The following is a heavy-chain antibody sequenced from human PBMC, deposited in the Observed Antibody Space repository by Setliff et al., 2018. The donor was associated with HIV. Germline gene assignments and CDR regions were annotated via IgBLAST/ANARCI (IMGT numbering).Heavy chain of an antibody. J-gene: IGHJ4*02. D-gene: IGHD3-22*01. CDR1: GGSISSHY. CDR2: IYYSGST. Sequence: PSETLSLTCTVSGGSISSHYWSWIRQPPGKGLEWIGYIYYSGSTNYNPSLKSRVTISVDTSKNQFSLKLSSVTAADTAVYYCARVIEGGSGSMDYWGQGTLVTV. CDR3: ARVIEGGSGSMDY. V-gene: IGHV4-59*11.